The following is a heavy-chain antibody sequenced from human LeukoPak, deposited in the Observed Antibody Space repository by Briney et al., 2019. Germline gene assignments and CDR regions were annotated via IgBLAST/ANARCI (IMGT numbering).Heavy chain of an antibody. D-gene: IGHD3-16*02. V-gene: IGHV1-2*02. J-gene: IGHJ4*02. CDR3: ARLSTPNLYYFDY. CDR2: INPNSGVT. Sequence: ASVKVSCKASGYTFTGYYMHWVRQAPGQGLEWMGWINPNSGVTYYAQKFQGRVSMTRDTSISTAYIEVSRLRSDDSALYYCARLSTPNLYYFDYWGQGTLVTVSS. CDR1: GYTFTGYY.